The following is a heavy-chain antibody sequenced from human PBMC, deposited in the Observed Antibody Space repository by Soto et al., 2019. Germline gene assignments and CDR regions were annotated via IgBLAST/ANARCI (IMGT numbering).Heavy chain of an antibody. V-gene: IGHV6-1*01. D-gene: IGHD1-1*01. CDR1: GDSVSSNSAA. Sequence: RTLSLPCAISGDSVSSNSAAWNWIRQSPSRGLEWLGRTYYRSKWYNDYAVSVKSRITINPDTSKNQFSLQLNSVTPEDTAVYYCAREAWNTNYYYYGMDVWGQGTTVTVSS. CDR3: AREAWNTNYYYYGMDV. CDR2: TYYRSKWYN. J-gene: IGHJ6*02.